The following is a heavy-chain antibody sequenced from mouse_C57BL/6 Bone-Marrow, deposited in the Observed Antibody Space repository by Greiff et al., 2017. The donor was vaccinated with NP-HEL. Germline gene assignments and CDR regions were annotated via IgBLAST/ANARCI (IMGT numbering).Heavy chain of an antibody. V-gene: IGHV7-1*01. J-gene: IGHJ2*01. CDR1: GFTFSDFY. CDR3: ARDAGGYGGHYFDY. CDR2: SRNKANDYTT. D-gene: IGHD2-2*01. Sequence: EVKLVESGGGLVQSGRSLRLSCATSGFTFSDFYMEWVRQAPGKGLEWIAASRNKANDYTTEYSASVKGRFIVSRDTSQSILYLQMNALRAEDTAIYDGARDAGGYGGHYFDYWGQGTTLTVSS.